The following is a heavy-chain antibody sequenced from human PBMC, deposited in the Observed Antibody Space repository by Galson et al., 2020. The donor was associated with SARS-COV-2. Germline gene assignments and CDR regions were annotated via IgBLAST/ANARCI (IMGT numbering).Heavy chain of an antibody. CDR3: ARVRVGAINLFDY. D-gene: IGHD1-26*01. Sequence: KIGESLKISCAASGFTFSDYYMSWIRQAPGKGLEWVSYISSSSSYTNYADSVKGRFTISRDNAKNSLYLQMNSLRAEDTAVYYCARVRVGAINLFDYWGQGTLVTVSS. CDR2: ISSSSSYT. CDR1: GFTFSDYY. J-gene: IGHJ4*02. V-gene: IGHV3-11*05.